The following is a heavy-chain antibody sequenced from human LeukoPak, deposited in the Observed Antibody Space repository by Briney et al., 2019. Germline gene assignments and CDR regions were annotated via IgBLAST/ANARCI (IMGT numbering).Heavy chain of an antibody. V-gene: IGHV4-34*01. Sequence: SETLSLTCAVYGGSFSGYYWNWIRQPPGKGLEWIGEINHSGSTNYNPSLKSRVTISVDTSKNQFSLKLSSVTAADTAVYYCARHYYDSSGLLDYWGQGTLVTVSS. D-gene: IGHD3-22*01. J-gene: IGHJ4*02. CDR2: INHSGST. CDR1: GGSFSGYY. CDR3: ARHYYDSSGLLDY.